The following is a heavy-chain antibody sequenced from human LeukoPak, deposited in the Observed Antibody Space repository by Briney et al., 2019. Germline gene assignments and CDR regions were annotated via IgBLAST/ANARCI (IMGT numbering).Heavy chain of an antibody. CDR3: AREPTQPLRFGEFHPFDS. V-gene: IGHV4-31*03. Sequence: PSETLSLTCTVSGDSISTTEDHWTWIRQFPGKGLEWIGYTSYSGYPDSNPSLKSRVTISLDTSKNPFSLKLSSVTVADTAMYYCAREPTQPLRFGEFHPFDSWGQGTLVTVSS. CDR2: TSYSGYP. D-gene: IGHD3-16*01. CDR1: GDSISTTEDH. J-gene: IGHJ4*02.